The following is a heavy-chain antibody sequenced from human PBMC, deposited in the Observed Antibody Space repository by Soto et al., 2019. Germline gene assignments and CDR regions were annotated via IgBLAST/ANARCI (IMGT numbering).Heavy chain of an antibody. J-gene: IGHJ2*01. D-gene: IGHD4-17*01. Sequence: GGSLRLSCAASGFTFSNYAMTWVRQAPGKGLEWVSVITGSGGGTYFVDSVKGRFTISRDNSKNTVYLQMNSLRAEDTAVYYFLMIRRPPRSTLFSTRRSSDL. CDR3: LMIRRPPRSTLFSTRRSSDL. CDR1: GFTFSNYA. V-gene: IGHV3-23*01. CDR2: ITGSGGGT.